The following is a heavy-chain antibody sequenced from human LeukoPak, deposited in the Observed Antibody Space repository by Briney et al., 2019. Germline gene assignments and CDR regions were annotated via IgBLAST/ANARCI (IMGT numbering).Heavy chain of an antibody. CDR3: ARGFRGDNFDY. Sequence: PSETLSLTCAVYGGSFSGYYWSGIPQPPRKGVGWIGTMYHSGSTNYNPSLKSRVTISVDTSKNQFSLKLSSVTAADTAVYFCARGFRGDNFDYWGQGTLVTVSS. V-gene: IGHV4-34*01. J-gene: IGHJ4*02. CDR1: GGSFSGYY. CDR2: MYHSGST. D-gene: IGHD7-27*01.